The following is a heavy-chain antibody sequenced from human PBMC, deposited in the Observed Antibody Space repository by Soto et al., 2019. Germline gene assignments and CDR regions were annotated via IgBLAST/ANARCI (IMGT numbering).Heavy chain of an antibody. V-gene: IGHV1-8*01. D-gene: IGHD6-19*01. J-gene: IGHJ3*02. CDR2: MNPNSGNT. Sequence: ASVKVSCKASGYTFTSYDINWVRQATGQGLEWMGWMNPNSGNTGYAQKFQGRVTMTRNTSISTAYMELSSLRSEDTAVYYCARASQYSSGWYVYDAFDIWGQGTMVTV. CDR1: GYTFTSYD. CDR3: ARASQYSSGWYVYDAFDI.